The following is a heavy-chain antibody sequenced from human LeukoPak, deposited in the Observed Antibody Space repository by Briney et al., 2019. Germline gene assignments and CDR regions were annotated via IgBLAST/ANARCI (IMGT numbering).Heavy chain of an antibody. V-gene: IGHV1-18*01. CDR3: AREGDYDSSGYDAFDI. J-gene: IGHJ3*02. D-gene: IGHD3-22*01. CDR1: GYTFTSYA. CDR2: ISAYNGNT. Sequence: ASVKVSCKASGYTFTSYAMNWVRQAPGQGLEWMGWISAYNGNTNYAQKLQGRVTMTTDTSTSTAYMELRSLRSDDTAVYYCAREGDYDSSGYDAFDIWGQGTMVTVSS.